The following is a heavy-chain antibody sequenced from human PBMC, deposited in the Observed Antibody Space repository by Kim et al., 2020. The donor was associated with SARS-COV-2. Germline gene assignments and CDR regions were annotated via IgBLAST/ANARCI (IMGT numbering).Heavy chain of an antibody. CDR2: IKGASGKP. J-gene: IGHJ5*02. V-gene: IGHV1-3*01. CDR1: GYTVADYS. CDR3: ANRGGVVGALAA. Sequence: ASVKVSCKASGYTVADYSMHWVRQAPGQRLECMGYIKGASGKPTYSQKLQGRLTITWDTSANTAYMELRSLRSEDTAVYYCANRGGVVGALAAWGQGTLVTVSS. D-gene: IGHD1-26*01.